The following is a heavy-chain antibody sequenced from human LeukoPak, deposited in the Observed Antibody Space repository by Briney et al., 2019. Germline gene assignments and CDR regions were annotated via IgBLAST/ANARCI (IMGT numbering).Heavy chain of an antibody. V-gene: IGHV3-30*02. Sequence: GGSLRLSCAASGFTFSSYGMHWVRQAPGKGLEWVAFIRYDGSNKYYADSVKGRFTISRDNSKNTLYLQMNSLRAEDTAVYYCAKDGSFYYYYYMDVWGKGTTVTVSS. CDR2: IRYDGSNK. CDR1: GFTFSSYG. J-gene: IGHJ6*03. D-gene: IGHD3-16*02. CDR3: AKDGSFYYYYYMDV.